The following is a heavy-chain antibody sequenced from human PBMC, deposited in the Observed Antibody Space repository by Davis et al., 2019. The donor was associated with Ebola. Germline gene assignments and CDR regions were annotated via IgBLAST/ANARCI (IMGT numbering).Heavy chain of an antibody. J-gene: IGHJ5*02. CDR2: ISYDGSNK. D-gene: IGHD2/OR15-2a*01. Sequence: GESLKIPCAASGFTFSSYGMHWVRQAPGKGLEWVAVISYDGSNKYYADSVKGRFTISRDNAKNSLYLQMNSLRAEDTAVYYCARDRILSRGWLDPWGQGTLVTVSS. CDR3: ARDRILSRGWLDP. CDR1: GFTFSSYG. V-gene: IGHV3-30*03.